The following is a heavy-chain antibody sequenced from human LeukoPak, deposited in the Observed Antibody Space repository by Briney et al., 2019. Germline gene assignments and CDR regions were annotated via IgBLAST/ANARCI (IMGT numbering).Heavy chain of an antibody. D-gene: IGHD2-2*01. J-gene: IGHJ3*02. V-gene: IGHV4-4*07. Sequence: PSETLSLTCNVSGGSISNYYWSWIRQPAGKGLELIGRIYTSGSTNYNPSLKNRVTMSVDTSKNQFSLKLSSVTAADTAVYYCARSRCSSISCASRGAFDIWGQGTMVTVSS. CDR1: GGSISNYY. CDR3: ARSRCSSISCASRGAFDI. CDR2: IYTSGST.